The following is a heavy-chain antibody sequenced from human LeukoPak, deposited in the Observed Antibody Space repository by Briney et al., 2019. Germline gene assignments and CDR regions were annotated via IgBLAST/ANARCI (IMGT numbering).Heavy chain of an antibody. CDR1: GFTFSNYN. CDR3: ARDQGWYTFDY. Sequence: GGSLRLSCAASGFTFSNYNMNWVRQAPGKGLEWVSSISYSSSYIYYADSVKGRFTISRDNAKNSLYLQMNSLRAEDTAVYYCARDQGWYTFDYWGQGTLVTVSS. V-gene: IGHV3-21*01. J-gene: IGHJ4*02. D-gene: IGHD1-14*01. CDR2: ISYSSSYI.